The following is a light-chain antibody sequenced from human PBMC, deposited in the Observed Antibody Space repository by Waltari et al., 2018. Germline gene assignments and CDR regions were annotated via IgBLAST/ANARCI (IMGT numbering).Light chain of an antibody. CDR3: QQYYSTPQT. CDR1: QSVLYSSNNKNY. V-gene: IGKV4-1*01. CDR2: WAS. J-gene: IGKJ2*01. Sequence: DIVMTQSPDSLAVSLGERATIYCKSSQSVLYSSNNKNYLAWYQQKPGQPPKLLIYWASTRESGVPDRFSGSGSGTDFTLTISSLQAEDVAVYYCQQYYSTPQTFGQGTKLEIK.